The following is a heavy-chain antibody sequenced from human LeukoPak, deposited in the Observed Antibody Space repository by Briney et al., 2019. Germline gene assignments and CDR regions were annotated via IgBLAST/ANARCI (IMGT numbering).Heavy chain of an antibody. V-gene: IGHV3-30*01. CDR3: ARGGVVTGTKYAVEY. J-gene: IGHJ4*02. CDR1: GFVFSYYA. CDR2: ISYDGTDE. Sequence: GVSLRLSCTASGFVFSYYATHWVRQAPGKGLEWVAIISYDGTDENFADSVEGRFTISRDNSMNTLYLQMNSLRPEDTAVYFCARGGVVTGTKYAVEYWGQGILVTVSS. D-gene: IGHD1-7*01.